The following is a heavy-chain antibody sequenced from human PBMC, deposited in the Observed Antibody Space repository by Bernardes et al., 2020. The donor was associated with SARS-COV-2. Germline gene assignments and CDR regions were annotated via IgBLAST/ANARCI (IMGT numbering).Heavy chain of an antibody. CDR3: AGSSCGIDCYIGGLRSWDYVMDV. D-gene: IGHD2-21*02. V-gene: IGHV4-39*01. Sequence: SDTLSLTCSVSGGSISSSKYYWGWIRQPPGKGLEGNGRIDSIGSSYYTPSLQSRVTDTVETSKNQFSLRLSFVTAADTAVYFCAGSSCGIDCYIGGLRSWDYVMDVWGQGTTVTVSS. J-gene: IGHJ6*02. CDR2: IDSIGSS. CDR1: GGSISSSKYY.